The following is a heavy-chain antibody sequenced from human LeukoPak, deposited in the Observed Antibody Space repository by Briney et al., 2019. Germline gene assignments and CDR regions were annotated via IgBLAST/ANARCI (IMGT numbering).Heavy chain of an antibody. V-gene: IGHV3-48*01. CDR1: GFTFSSYS. D-gene: IGHD2/OR15-2a*01. J-gene: IGHJ6*03. CDR3: ARDVSPRSDYYYMDV. CDR2: ISSSSSTI. Sequence: GGSLRLSCAASGFTFSSYSMNWVRQAPGKGLEGVSYISSSSSTIYYADSVKGRFTISRDNAKSSLYLQMNSLRAEDTAVYYCARDVSPRSDYYYMDVWGKGTTVTVSS.